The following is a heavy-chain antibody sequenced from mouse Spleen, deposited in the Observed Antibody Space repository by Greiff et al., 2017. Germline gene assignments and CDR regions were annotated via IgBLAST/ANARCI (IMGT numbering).Heavy chain of an antibody. CDR2: IWSGGST. CDR3: ASQSAY. J-gene: IGHJ3*01. CDR1: GFSLTSYG. Sequence: VQLKESGPGLVQPSQSLSITCTVSGFSLTSYGVHWVRQSPGKGLEWLGVIWSGGSTDYNAAFISRLSISKDNSKSQVFFKMNSLQADDTAIYYCASQSAYWGQGTLVTVSA. V-gene: IGHV2-2*01.